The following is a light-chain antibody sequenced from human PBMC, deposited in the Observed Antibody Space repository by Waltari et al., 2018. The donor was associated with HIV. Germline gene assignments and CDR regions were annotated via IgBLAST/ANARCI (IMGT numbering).Light chain of an antibody. J-gene: IGLJ1*01. CDR1: SLTSYY. CDR2: GKD. Sequence: SSELTQDPGVSVALGQTVKITCQGDSLTSYYANWYQQKPGHAPFLVFYGKDSRPSGVPDRFTGDTSGNTASLTITGAQAEDEADYYCQSRYSTGNSYVFGTGTQVSVL. CDR3: QSRYSTGNSYV. V-gene: IGLV3-19*01.